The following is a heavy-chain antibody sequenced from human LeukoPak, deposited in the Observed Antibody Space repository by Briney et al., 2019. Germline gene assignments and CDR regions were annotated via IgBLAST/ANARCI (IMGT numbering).Heavy chain of an antibody. Sequence: GESLKISCKGSGYSFTSYWIGWVRQMPGKGLEWMGIIYPGDSDTRYSPSSQGQVTISADKSISTAYLQWSSLKASDTAMYYCARLSSMYYYDSSGPAGYFDLWGRGTLVTVSS. CDR2: IYPGDSDT. D-gene: IGHD3-22*01. J-gene: IGHJ2*01. V-gene: IGHV5-51*01. CDR3: ARLSSMYYYDSSGPAGYFDL. CDR1: GYSFTSYW.